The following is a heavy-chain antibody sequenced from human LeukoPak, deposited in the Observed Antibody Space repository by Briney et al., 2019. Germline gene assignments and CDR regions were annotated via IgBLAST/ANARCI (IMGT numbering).Heavy chain of an antibody. CDR1: GFTFSSYE. V-gene: IGHV3-48*03. CDR3: ARDPYSGNYGAYYYYYMDV. J-gene: IGHJ6*03. D-gene: IGHD1-26*01. Sequence: QSGGSLRLSCAASGFTFSSYEMNWVRQAPGKGLEWVSYISRSGSTIYYADSVKGRFTISRDNAKNSLYLQMDSLRVEDTAVYYCARDPYSGNYGAYYYYYMDVWGKGTTVTISS. CDR2: ISRSGSTI.